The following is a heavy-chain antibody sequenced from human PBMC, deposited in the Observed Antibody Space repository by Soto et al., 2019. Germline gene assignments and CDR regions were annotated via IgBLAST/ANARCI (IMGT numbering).Heavy chain of an antibody. J-gene: IGHJ1*01. Sequence: GSLRLSCAASGFTVSSNYMSWVRQAPGKGLEWVSVIYSGGSTYYPDYVKGRFTISRDNSQNTLNLKMTSQRAVDTAVYYCAEVVAAAGQKGEGEYFQHWGQGTLVTVSS. V-gene: IGHV3-66*01. CDR1: GFTVSSNY. D-gene: IGHD6-13*01. CDR2: IYSGGST. CDR3: AEVVAAAGQKGEGEYFQH.